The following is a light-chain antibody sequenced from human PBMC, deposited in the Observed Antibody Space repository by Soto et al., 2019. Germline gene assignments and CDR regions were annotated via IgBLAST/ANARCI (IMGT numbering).Light chain of an antibody. CDR2: GAS. J-gene: IGKJ1*01. Sequence: LSCRSSQSVSSNLVWYQQKPGQAPRLLIYGASTRATGIPARFSGTASGTEFTLTISSLQSAAFAVYHCKRYNTWPPGTFGQGTKVDIK. CDR3: KRYNTWPPGT. CDR1: QSVSSN. V-gene: IGKV3-15*01.